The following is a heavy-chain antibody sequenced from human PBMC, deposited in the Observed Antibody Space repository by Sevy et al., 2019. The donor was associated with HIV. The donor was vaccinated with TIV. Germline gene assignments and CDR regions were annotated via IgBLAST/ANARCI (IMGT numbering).Heavy chain of an antibody. D-gene: IGHD2-2*01. Sequence: GGSLRLSCAASGFTFTTYSMNWVRQAPGKGLEWVSSISSSSTYIYYADSVKGRFTISRDNAKKSLYLQMNSLRAEDTAVYYCARDGGCRSTNCLLYFDYWGQGTLVTVSS. V-gene: IGHV3-21*01. CDR2: ISSSSTYI. CDR3: ARDGGCRSTNCLLYFDY. CDR1: GFTFTTYS. J-gene: IGHJ4*02.